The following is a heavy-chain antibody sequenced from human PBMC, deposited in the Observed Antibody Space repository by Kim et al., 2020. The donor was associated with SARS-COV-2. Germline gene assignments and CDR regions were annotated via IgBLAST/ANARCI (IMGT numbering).Heavy chain of an antibody. Sequence: GGSLRLSCAASGFTFNTFGMHWVRQAPGKGLEWVALISYEGSKKYYADSLKGRFTISRDSSKNTLYLQMNSLRPEDTAVYFCAKDKSFFMITFGEESGGMDAWGHGTTVTASS. J-gene: IGHJ6*02. CDR1: GFTFNTFG. V-gene: IGHV3-30*18. D-gene: IGHD3-16*01. CDR2: ISYEGSKK. CDR3: AKDKSFFMITFGEESGGMDA.